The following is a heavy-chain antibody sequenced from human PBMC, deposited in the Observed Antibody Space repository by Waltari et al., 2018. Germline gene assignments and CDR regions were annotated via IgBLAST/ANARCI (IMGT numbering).Heavy chain of an antibody. D-gene: IGHD4-17*01. J-gene: IGHJ1*01. CDR3: GRIAFGDDGRYFQH. CDR2: MQYRGSI. V-gene: IGHV4-39*01. Sequence: QLQLQDSGPGLVKPSETLSLTCTVAGGSISTNYNWGWIRQPPGKGLEWMGNMQYRGSIFYNPSLKSRVTISLDTAKNQFSLRLSSVGAADTAVYFCGRIAFGDDGRYFQHWGQGTLVTVSS. CDR1: GGSISTNYN.